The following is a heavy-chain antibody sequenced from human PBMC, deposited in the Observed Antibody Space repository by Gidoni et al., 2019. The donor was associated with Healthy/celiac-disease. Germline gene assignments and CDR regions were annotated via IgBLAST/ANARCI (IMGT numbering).Heavy chain of an antibody. D-gene: IGHD3-22*01. CDR3: TTDPGEGQGYYDSSGYFPGY. CDR2: IKSKTDGGTT. V-gene: IGHV3-15*01. J-gene: IGHJ4*02. Sequence: EVQLVESGGGLVKPGGSLRLSCAASGFTFSNAWMSWVRQAPGKGLEWVGRIKSKTDGGTTDYAAPVKGRFTISRDDSKNTLYLQMNSLKTEDTAVYYCTTDPGEGQGYYDSSGYFPGYWGQGTLVTVSS. CDR1: GFTFSNAW.